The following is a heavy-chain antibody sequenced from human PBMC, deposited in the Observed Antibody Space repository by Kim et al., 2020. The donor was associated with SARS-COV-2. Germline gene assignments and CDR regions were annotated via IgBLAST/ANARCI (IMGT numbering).Heavy chain of an antibody. Sequence: SETLSLTCTVSGGSISSSSYYWGWIRQPPGQELEWISSIYYSGSTYYNPSLKSRVTISVDTSKNQFSLKLSSVTAADTAVYYCARRSYGYFDYWGQGTLVTVSS. CDR2: IYYSGST. V-gene: IGHV4-39*01. CDR3: ARRSYGYFDY. D-gene: IGHD5-18*01. J-gene: IGHJ4*02. CDR1: GGSISSSSYY.